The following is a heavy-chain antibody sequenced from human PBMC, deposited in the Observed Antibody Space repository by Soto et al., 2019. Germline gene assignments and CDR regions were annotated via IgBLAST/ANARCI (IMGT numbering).Heavy chain of an antibody. D-gene: IGHD5-12*01. J-gene: IGHJ5*02. V-gene: IGHV4-34*01. CDR2: INHGGST. CDR3: ARTDIVTTNWFDP. Sequence: QVHLQQWGAGLLKPSETLSLTCAVYGESFIGYYWTWIRQSPGKGLEWIGEINHGGSTNYNPSLKGRVTKTIDTSKDQFSLKLTSVTAADPSVYYCARTDIVTTNWFDPWGQGTLVTVSS. CDR1: GESFIGYY.